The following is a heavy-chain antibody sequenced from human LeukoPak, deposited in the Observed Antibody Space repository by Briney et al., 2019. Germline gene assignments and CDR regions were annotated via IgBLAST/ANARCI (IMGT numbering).Heavy chain of an antibody. Sequence: SETLSLTCTVSGYSISSGYYWGWIRQPPGKGLEWIGSIYHSGSTYYNPSLKSRVTISVDTSKNQFSLKLSSVTAADTAVYHCTRACYFDSGGYYYDYWGQGTLVTVSS. J-gene: IGHJ4*02. V-gene: IGHV4-38-2*02. D-gene: IGHD3-22*01. CDR2: IYHSGST. CDR3: TRACYFDSGGYYYDY. CDR1: GYSISSGYY.